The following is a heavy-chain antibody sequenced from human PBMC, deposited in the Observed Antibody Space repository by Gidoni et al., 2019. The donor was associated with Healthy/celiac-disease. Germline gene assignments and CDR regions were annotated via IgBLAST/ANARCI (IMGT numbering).Heavy chain of an antibody. Sequence: KSRVTISVDTSKNQFSLKLSSVTAADTAVYYCARGVGQRIAAASNWFDPWGQGTLVTVSS. D-gene: IGHD6-13*01. V-gene: IGHV4-34*01. CDR3: ARGVGQRIAAASNWFDP. J-gene: IGHJ5*02.